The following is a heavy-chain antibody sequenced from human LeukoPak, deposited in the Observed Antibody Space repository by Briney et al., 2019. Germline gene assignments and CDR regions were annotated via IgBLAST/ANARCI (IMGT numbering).Heavy chain of an antibody. CDR1: GFTFSSYA. D-gene: IGHD6-13*01. V-gene: IGHV3-23*01. J-gene: IGHJ4*02. Sequence: GGSLRLSCAASGFTFSSYAMSWVRQAPGKGLEWVSAISGSGGSTYYADSVKGRFTISRDNSKNTLYLQMNSLRAEDTAVYYCAKGGGYKAYSSSWYRYWGQGTLVTVSS. CDR2: ISGSGGST. CDR3: AKGGGYKAYSSSWYRY.